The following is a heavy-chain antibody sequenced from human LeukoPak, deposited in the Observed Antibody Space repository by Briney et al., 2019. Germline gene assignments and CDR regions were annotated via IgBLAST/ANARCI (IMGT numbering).Heavy chain of an antibody. V-gene: IGHV4-34*01. CDR3: ARGRGYSSGWYFDY. J-gene: IGHJ4*02. D-gene: IGHD6-19*01. CDR2: INHSGST. Sequence: PSETLSHTCAVYGGSFSGYYWSWIRQPPGKGLEWIGEINHSGSTNYNPSLKSRATISVDTSKNQFSLKLSSVTAADTAVYYCARGRGYSSGWYFDYWGQGTLVTVSS. CDR1: GGSFSGYY.